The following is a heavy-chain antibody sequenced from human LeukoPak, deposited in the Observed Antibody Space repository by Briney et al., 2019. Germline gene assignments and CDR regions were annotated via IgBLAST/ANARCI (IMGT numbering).Heavy chain of an antibody. CDR1: GFSVTSYG. D-gene: IGHD6-19*01. J-gene: IGHJ4*02. Sequence: GGSLRLSCAVSGFSVTSYGMSWVRQAPGKGLEWISAISLNGDTTYYADSVKGRFIISRDNPENKLYLQMNSLRTEDTAVYYCAQGYSSGWFPYWGQGSLVSVSS. CDR2: ISLNGDTT. V-gene: IGHV3-23*01. CDR3: AQGYSSGWFPY.